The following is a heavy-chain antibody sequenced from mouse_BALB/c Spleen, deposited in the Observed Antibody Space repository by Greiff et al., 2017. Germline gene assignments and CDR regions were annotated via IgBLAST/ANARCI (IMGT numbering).Heavy chain of an antibody. Sequence: EVHLVESGGGLVQPGGSLTLSCAASGFPFRRYTMSWVRQTLEKRLEWVAYISNGGGSTYYPDTVKGRFTISSDNAKNPRYLQMSSLKSEDTARYDCARQGDGYDEYGGQGTTLTGSA. CDR1: GFPFRRYT. D-gene: IGHD2-2*01. J-gene: IGHJ2*01. V-gene: IGHV5-12-2*01. CDR2: ISNGGGST. CDR3: ARQGDGYDEY.